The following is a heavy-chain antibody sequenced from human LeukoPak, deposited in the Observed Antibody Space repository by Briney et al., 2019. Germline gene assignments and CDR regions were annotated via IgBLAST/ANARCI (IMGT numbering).Heavy chain of an antibody. V-gene: IGHV3-21*01. Sequence: GGSLRLSCAASGFPFSAYSMNWVRRAPGKGLEWVSSISGNSAYVYYADSVEGRFTVSRDNAKNSLYLQMSSLRAEDTAVYYCAKAYYDSSGYSYYFDYWGQGTPVTVSS. CDR1: GFPFSAYS. D-gene: IGHD3-22*01. CDR3: AKAYYDSSGYSYYFDY. J-gene: IGHJ4*02. CDR2: ISGNSAYV.